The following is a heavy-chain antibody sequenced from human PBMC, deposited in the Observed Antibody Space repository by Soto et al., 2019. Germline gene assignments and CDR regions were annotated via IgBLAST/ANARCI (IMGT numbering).Heavy chain of an antibody. CDR2: IWYDGSNK. CDR1: GFTFSSYG. J-gene: IGHJ4*02. CDR3: ARSASLGSSYDDY. Sequence: QVQLVESGGGVVQPGRSLRLSCAASGFTFSSYGMHWVRQAPGKGLEWVAVIWYDGSNKYYADSVKDRFTISRDNSKNTLYLQMNSLRAEDTAVYYCARSASLGSSYDDYWGQGTLVTVSS. D-gene: IGHD5-18*01. V-gene: IGHV3-33*01.